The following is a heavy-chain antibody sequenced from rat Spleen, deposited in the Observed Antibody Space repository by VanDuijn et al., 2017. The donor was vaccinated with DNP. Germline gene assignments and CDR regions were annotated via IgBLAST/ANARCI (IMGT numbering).Heavy chain of an antibody. V-gene: IGHV2S75*01. Sequence: QVQLKESGPVLVQASETLSLTCTVSGFSLTNYGVIWVRQSPGKGLEWMGIIWGHGSTDYNSALKSRLSINRDTSKSQVFLKMKSLRTDDTAIYYCTRESWGYVMDAWGQGASITVSS. CDR1: GFSLTNYG. D-gene: IGHD5-1*01. CDR3: TRESWGYVMDA. CDR2: IWGHGST. J-gene: IGHJ4*01.